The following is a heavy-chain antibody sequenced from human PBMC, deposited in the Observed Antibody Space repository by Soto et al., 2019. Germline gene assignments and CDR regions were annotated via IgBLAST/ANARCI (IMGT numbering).Heavy chain of an antibody. CDR3: ASPREGQWLVFDH. CDR1: GFIFSDFG. Sequence: SLRLSCVVSGFIFSDFGMHWVRQSPGEGLAWVASISKDGSDTYYAESVKGRFTISRDDSKSTVFLQMNTLKVDDTAAYFCASPREGQWLVFDHWGQRTLVTVS. CDR2: ISKDGSDT. J-gene: IGHJ4*02. V-gene: IGHV3-30*03. D-gene: IGHD6-19*01.